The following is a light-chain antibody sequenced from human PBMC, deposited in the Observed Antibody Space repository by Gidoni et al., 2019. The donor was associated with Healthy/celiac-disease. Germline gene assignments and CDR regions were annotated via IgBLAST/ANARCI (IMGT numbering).Light chain of an antibody. CDR1: QDISNY. CDR3: QQYDNLASRLT. J-gene: IGKJ4*01. V-gene: IGKV1-33*01. Sequence: DIQMTQSPSSLSASVGDRVTITCQASQDISNYLNWYQQKPGKAPKLLIYDASNLETGVPSRFSGSGSGTDFTFTISSLQPEDIATYYCQQYDNLASRLTFGGGTKVEIK. CDR2: DAS.